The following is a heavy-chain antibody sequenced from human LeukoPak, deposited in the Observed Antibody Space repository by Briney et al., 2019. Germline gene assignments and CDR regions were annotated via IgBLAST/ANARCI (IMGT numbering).Heavy chain of an antibody. V-gene: IGHV4-59*01. J-gene: IGHJ3*02. D-gene: IGHD3-22*01. CDR1: GGSISSYY. CDR3: AGDSSDYYDSSGYSENAFDI. CDR2: IYYSGST. Sequence: PSETLSLTCTVSGGSISSYYWSWIRQPPGKGLEWIGYIYYSGSTNYNPSLKSRVTISVDTSKNQLSLKLSSVTAADTAVYYCAGDSSDYYDSSGYSENAFDIWGQGTMVTVSS.